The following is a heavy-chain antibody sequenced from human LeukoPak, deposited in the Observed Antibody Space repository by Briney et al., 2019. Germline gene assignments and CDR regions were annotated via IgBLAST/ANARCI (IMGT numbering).Heavy chain of an antibody. D-gene: IGHD2-21*02. CDR2: IYHSGGT. CDR1: GGSISSGGYS. V-gene: IGHV4-30-2*01. CDR3: ARNIVVVTAIPGWYFDL. Sequence: SETLSLTCAVSGGSISSGGYSWSWIRQPPGRGLEWIGYIYHSGGTYYNPSLKSRITISVDRSKNQFSLKLSSVTAADTAVYYCARNIVVVTAIPGWYFDLWGRGTLVTVSS. J-gene: IGHJ2*01.